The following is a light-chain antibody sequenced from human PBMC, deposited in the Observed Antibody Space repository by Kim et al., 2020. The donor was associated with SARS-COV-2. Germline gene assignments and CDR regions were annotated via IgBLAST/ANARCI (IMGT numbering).Light chain of an antibody. V-gene: IGKV1-5*03. CDR1: QNINNY. Sequence: ASVGDSVTITCRASQNINNYLAWYQQKPGKAPKLLIYKASSLESGVPSRFSGGGSGTEFTLTISSLQPDDFATYYCQQYNDYPRTFGQGTKVDIK. J-gene: IGKJ1*01. CDR2: KAS. CDR3: QQYNDYPRT.